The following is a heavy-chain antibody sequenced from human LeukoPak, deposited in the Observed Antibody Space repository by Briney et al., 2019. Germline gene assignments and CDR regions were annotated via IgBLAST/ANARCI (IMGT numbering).Heavy chain of an antibody. V-gene: IGHV3-11*05. CDR2: ISGSRVFT. J-gene: IGHJ4*02. Sequence: GGSLRLSCAAPRFTFSDHYMSWIRQAPGKGLGWVSYISGSRVFTNYADSVKGRFTISRDNDQNSLYLQMNSLRAEDTAVYYCARGGTITWVEDYWGQGTLLTVSS. CDR1: RFTFSDHY. D-gene: IGHD3-16*01. CDR3: ARGGTITWVEDY.